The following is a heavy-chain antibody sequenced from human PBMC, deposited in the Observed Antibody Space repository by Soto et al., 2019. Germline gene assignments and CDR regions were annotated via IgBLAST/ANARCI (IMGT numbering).Heavy chain of an antibody. V-gene: IGHV3-33*01. D-gene: IGHD2-15*01. J-gene: IGHJ3*02. CDR2: VWYDGSHA. CDR3: AREGQGYSAHGYYAFDI. Sequence: QVQLVESGGGVVQPGRSLRLACAASGFTFTNYAFTWVRQTPGKGLEWVAVVWYDGSHAFYADSVKGRFTISRDDSNNTLYLEMKSLRIEDTAVYWCAREGQGYSAHGYYAFDIRGQGAMVTVSS. CDR1: GFTFTNYA.